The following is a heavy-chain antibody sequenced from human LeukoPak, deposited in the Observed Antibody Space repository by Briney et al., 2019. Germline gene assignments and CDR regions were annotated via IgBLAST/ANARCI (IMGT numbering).Heavy chain of an antibody. D-gene: IGHD2-15*01. CDR3: ARGGYEYVLN. CDR2: ITSSSSYT. V-gene: IGHV3-11*06. J-gene: IGHJ1*01. Sequence: GGSLRLSCAASGFTFSDYYMSWIRQAPGKGLEWVSYITSSSSYTNYADSVKGRFTISRDNAKNSLYLQMNSLRAEDTAVYYCARGGYEYVLNWGQGTLVTVSS. CDR1: GFTFSDYY.